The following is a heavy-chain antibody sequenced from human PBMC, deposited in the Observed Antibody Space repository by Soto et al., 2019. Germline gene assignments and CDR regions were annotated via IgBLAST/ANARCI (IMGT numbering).Heavy chain of an antibody. CDR1: GGTFSSYA. Sequence: QVQLVQSGAEVKKPGSSVKVSCKASGGTFSSYAISWVRQAPGQGLEWMGGIIPIFGTANYAQKFQGRVTITADESTRTAYMELSSLRSEDTAVYYCARVGAENVGATTIEYFQHWGQGTLVTVSS. CDR3: ARVGAENVGATTIEYFQH. D-gene: IGHD1-26*01. CDR2: IIPIFGTA. V-gene: IGHV1-69*01. J-gene: IGHJ1*01.